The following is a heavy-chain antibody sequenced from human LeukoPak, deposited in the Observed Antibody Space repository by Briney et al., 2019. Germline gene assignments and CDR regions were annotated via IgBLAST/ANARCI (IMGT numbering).Heavy chain of an antibody. J-gene: IGHJ4*02. Sequence: GGSLRLSCVASGFTFSSYAMHWVRQAPGKGLEWVAVISDDGSNKYYADSVKGRFAISRDNSKSTLYLQMSSLRAEDTAVYYCARGSTYYDSSGQVPFDYWGQGTLVTVSS. D-gene: IGHD3-22*01. V-gene: IGHV3-30*09. CDR2: ISDDGSNK. CDR1: GFTFSSYA. CDR3: ARGSTYYDSSGQVPFDY.